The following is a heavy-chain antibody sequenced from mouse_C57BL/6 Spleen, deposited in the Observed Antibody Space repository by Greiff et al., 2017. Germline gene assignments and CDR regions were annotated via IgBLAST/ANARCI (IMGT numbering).Heavy chain of an antibody. CDR2: IWSGGST. Sequence: QVQLQQSGPGLVQPSQSLSITCTVSGFSLTSYGVHWVRQSPGKGLEWLGVIWSGGSTDYNAAFISRLSISKDNSKSQVFFKMNSLQADDTAKYYCARNYGVVATDYAMDYWGQGTSVTVSS. CDR1: GFSLTSYG. J-gene: IGHJ4*01. CDR3: ARNYGVVATDYAMDY. D-gene: IGHD1-1*01. V-gene: IGHV2-2*01.